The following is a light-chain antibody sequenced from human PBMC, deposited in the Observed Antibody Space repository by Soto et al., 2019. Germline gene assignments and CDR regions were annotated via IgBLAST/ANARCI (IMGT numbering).Light chain of an antibody. J-gene: IGKJ1*01. CDR2: DTS. Sequence: SPATLSLSHGERATLSCRASQSVSSYLAWYQQKPGQAPRLLIYDTSNRATGIPARFSGSGSGTDFTLTISSLEPEDFAVYYCQQRSNWPRTFAQGTKV. CDR1: QSVSSY. V-gene: IGKV3-11*01. CDR3: QQRSNWPRT.